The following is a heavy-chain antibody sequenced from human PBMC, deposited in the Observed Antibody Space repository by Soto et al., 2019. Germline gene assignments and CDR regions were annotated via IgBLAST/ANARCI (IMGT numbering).Heavy chain of an antibody. J-gene: IGHJ4*02. CDR1: GYSISSGYY. D-gene: IGHD3-3*01. CDR2: IYHSGST. V-gene: IGHV4-38-2*01. Sequence: ASETLSLTCAVSGYSISSGYYWGWIRQPPGKGLEWIGSIYHSGSTYYNPSLKSRVTISVDTSKNQFSLKLSSVTAADTAVYYCARGISGGSGYYTTFDYWGQGTLVTVSS. CDR3: ARGISGGSGYYTTFDY.